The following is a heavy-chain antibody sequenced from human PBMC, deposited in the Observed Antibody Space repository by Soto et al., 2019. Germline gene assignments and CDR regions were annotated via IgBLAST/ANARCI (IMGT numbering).Heavy chain of an antibody. V-gene: IGHV3-21*01. Sequence: PGGSLRLSCAASGFNFSSYSMNWVRQAPGKGLEWVSSISSSSSYIYYADSVKGRFTISRDNAKNSLYLQMNSLRAEDTAVYYCARMGSQRYYYYGMDVWGQGTTVTVSS. D-gene: IGHD6-25*01. J-gene: IGHJ6*02. CDR2: ISSSSSYI. CDR3: ARMGSQRYYYYGMDV. CDR1: GFNFSSYS.